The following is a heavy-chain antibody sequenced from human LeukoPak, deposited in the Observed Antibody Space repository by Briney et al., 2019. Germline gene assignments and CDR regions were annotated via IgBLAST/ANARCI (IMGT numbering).Heavy chain of an antibody. V-gene: IGHV1-69*13. Sequence: SVKVSCKASGYTFTGYYMHWVRQAPGQGLEWMGGIIPIFGTANYAQKFQGRVTITADESTSTAYMELSSLRSEDTAVYYCARECSWFGDGYYYMDVWGKGTTVTVSS. CDR1: GYTFTGYY. J-gene: IGHJ6*03. CDR2: IIPIFGTA. D-gene: IGHD3-10*01. CDR3: ARECSWFGDGYYYMDV.